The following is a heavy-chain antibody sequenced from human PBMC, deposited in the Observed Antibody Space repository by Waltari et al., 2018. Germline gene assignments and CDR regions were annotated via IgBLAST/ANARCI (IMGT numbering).Heavy chain of an antibody. D-gene: IGHD5-12*01. CDR1: GFTFSGSS. CDR2: IRSKANSDAT. Sequence: EVQLVESGGGLVQPGGSLKLSCAASGFTFSGSSMHWVRQASGKGVEWVGRIRSKANSDATAYAASVKGRFTISRDDSKNTAYLQMNSLKTEDTAVYYCTSPGVATFDYWGQGTLVTVSS. V-gene: IGHV3-73*02. J-gene: IGHJ4*02. CDR3: TSPGVATFDY.